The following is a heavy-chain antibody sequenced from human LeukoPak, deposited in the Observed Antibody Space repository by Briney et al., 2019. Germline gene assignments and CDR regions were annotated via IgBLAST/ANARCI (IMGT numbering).Heavy chain of an antibody. CDR1: GFTFNKYW. Sequence: GGSLRLSCAASGFTFNKYWMHWVRQAPGKGLVWVSRINSDGTSTTYADSVKGRFTISRDNAKNTLYLQMNSLRAEDTAVYYCARGIDRGFGSGFDPWGQGTLVTVSS. CDR2: INSDGTST. J-gene: IGHJ5*02. D-gene: IGHD3-10*01. CDR3: ARGIDRGFGSGFDP. V-gene: IGHV3-74*01.